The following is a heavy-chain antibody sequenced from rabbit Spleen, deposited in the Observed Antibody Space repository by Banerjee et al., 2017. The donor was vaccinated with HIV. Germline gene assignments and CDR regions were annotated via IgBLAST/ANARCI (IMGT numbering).Heavy chain of an antibody. CDR1: GFSLSNNDD. CDR3: ARDAGASFSTCGFDF. D-gene: IGHD8-1*01. Sequence: QSLEESGGDLVKPGASLTLTCTASGFSLSNNDDMSWVRQAPGKGLEWIASIYAGSSGATYAAAWSKGRFSISKTSSTTVTLQVTSRTVADAAAYFCARDAGASFSTCGFDFWGPGTLVTVS. CDR2: IYAGSSGAT. V-gene: IGHV1S40*01. J-gene: IGHJ6*01.